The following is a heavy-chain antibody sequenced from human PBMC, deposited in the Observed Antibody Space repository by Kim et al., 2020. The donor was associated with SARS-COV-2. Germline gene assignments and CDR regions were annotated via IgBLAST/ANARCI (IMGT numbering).Heavy chain of an antibody. CDR1: GFIFHEYT. V-gene: IGHV3-43*01. Sequence: GGSLRLSCAASGFIFHEYTMHWVRQAPGKGLEWVALTNWDGGSTFYADSVKGRFTISRDNSENSLYMQMNSLTIEDSALYYCAKEKARILDYWGQGTLVTVSS. CDR3: AKEKARILDY. CDR2: TNWDGGST. D-gene: IGHD3-3*02. J-gene: IGHJ4*02.